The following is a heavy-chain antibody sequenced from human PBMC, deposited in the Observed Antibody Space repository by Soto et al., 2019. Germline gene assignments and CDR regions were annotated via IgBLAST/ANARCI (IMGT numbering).Heavy chain of an antibody. V-gene: IGHV4-39*01. D-gene: IGHD3-16*01. J-gene: IGHJ4*02. Sequence: QLQLQESGPGLVKPSETLSLACTVSGGSISSNSYYWDWIRQPPGKGLEWIGSMYYSGATYHNPSLQSRVTISVDTSKNQFSLHLSSVTAADTDVYYCARHAAYDSVWGKSDGSDYWGQGTLVTVSS. CDR1: GGSISSNSYY. CDR3: ARHAAYDSVWGKSDGSDY. CDR2: MYYSGAT.